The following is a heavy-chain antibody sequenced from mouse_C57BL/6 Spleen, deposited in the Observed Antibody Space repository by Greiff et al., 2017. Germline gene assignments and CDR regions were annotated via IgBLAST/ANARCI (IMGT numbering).Heavy chain of an antibody. Sequence: VQLQQPGAELVKPGASVKLSCKASGYTFTSYWMHWVKQRPGQGLEWIGMIHPNSGSTNYNEKFKSKATLTVDKSSSTAYMQLSSLTSEDSAVYYCARGVITTLGGYAMDYWGQGTSVTVSS. CDR2: IHPNSGST. D-gene: IGHD1-1*01. V-gene: IGHV1-64*01. CDR1: GYTFTSYW. CDR3: ARGVITTLGGYAMDY. J-gene: IGHJ4*01.